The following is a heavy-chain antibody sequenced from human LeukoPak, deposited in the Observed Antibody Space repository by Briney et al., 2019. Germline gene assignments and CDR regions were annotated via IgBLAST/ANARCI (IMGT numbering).Heavy chain of an antibody. Sequence: GGSLRLSCSASGFTFSSYAMHWVRQAPGKGLEYVSAISSNGGSTYYADSVKGRFTISRDNSKNTLYLQMSSLRAEDTAVYSCVKVVYGDYVGHFDYWGQGTLVTASS. J-gene: IGHJ4*02. CDR3: VKVVYGDYVGHFDY. CDR1: GFTFSSYA. D-gene: IGHD4-17*01. V-gene: IGHV3-64D*09. CDR2: ISSNGGST.